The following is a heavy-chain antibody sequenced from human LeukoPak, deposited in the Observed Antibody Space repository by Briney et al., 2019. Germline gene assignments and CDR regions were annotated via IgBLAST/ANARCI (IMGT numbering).Heavy chain of an antibody. D-gene: IGHD1-26*01. J-gene: IGHJ3*02. Sequence: ASVTVSCKVSGYTLTELSMHWVRQAPGKGLEWMGGFDPEDGETIYAQKFQGRVTMTEDTSTDTAYMELSSLRSEDTAVYYCATSSWIVGAFDAFDIWGQGTMVTVSS. CDR1: GYTLTELS. CDR3: ATSSWIVGAFDAFDI. V-gene: IGHV1-24*01. CDR2: FDPEDGET.